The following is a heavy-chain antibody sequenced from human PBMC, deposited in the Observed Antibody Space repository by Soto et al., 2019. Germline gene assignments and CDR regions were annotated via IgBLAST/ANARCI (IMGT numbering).Heavy chain of an antibody. CDR3: TGNYGDYVGYYFDY. D-gene: IGHD4-17*01. Sequence: EVQLVESGGGLVQPGGSLKLSCAASGFTFSGSAMHWVRQASGKGLEWVGRIRSKANSYATAYAASVKGRFTISRDDSKNTAYLQMNSLKTEDTDVYYCTGNYGDYVGYYFDYWGQGTLVTVS. V-gene: IGHV3-73*02. CDR2: IRSKANSYAT. J-gene: IGHJ4*02. CDR1: GFTFSGSA.